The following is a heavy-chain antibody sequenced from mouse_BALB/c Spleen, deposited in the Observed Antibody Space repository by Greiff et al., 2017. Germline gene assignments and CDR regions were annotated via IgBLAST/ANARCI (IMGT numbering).Heavy chain of an antibody. D-gene: IGHD1-1*01. J-gene: IGHJ2*01. V-gene: IGHV1-69*02. CDR1: GYTFTSYW. CDR3: ARGITTEDFDY. CDR2: IDPSDSYT. Sequence: QVQLQQPGAELVKPGASVKLSCKASGYTFTSYWMHWVKQRPGQGLEWIGEIDPSDSYTNYNQKFKGKATLTVDKSSSTAYMQLSSLTSEDSAVYDCARGITTEDFDYWGEGRTRTVSS.